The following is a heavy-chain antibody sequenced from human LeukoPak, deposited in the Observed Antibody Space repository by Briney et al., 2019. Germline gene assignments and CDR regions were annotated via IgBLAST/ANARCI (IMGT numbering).Heavy chain of an antibody. CDR3: AREYSGFDY. V-gene: IGHV4-61*01. CDR2: IYHHGST. CDR1: GDPISSNSNY. D-gene: IGHD6-13*01. J-gene: IGHJ4*02. Sequence: SETLSLTCTVSGDPISSNSNYTWSWIRQPPGKGLEWIGYIYHHGSTNYNPSLKSRVTFSVDTSKNQFSLKLRSVTAADAAVYYCAREYSGFDYWGQGTLVTVSS.